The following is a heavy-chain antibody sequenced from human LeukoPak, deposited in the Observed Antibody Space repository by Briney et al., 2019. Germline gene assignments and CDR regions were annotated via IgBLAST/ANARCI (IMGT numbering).Heavy chain of an antibody. Sequence: PGGSLRLSCAASGFTFSSYGMHWVRQAPGKGLEWVAVISYDGSNKYYADSVKGRFTISRDNSKNTLYLQMNSLRAEDTAVYYCAKPRYAHYYGMDVWGQGTTVTVSS. J-gene: IGHJ6*02. CDR1: GFTFSSYG. V-gene: IGHV3-30*18. D-gene: IGHD3-9*01. CDR3: AKPRYAHYYGMDV. CDR2: ISYDGSNK.